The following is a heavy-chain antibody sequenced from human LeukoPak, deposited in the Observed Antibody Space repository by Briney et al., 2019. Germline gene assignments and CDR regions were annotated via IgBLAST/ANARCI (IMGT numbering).Heavy chain of an antibody. V-gene: IGHV3-7*01. CDR1: GFTFSSYW. CDR3: ASRYCTGVNCFAASFICMDV. J-gene: IGHJ6*03. CDR2: IKQDGSGK. D-gene: IGHD2-8*02. Sequence: PGGSLRLSCAASGFTFSSYWMSWVRQAPGKGLEWVANIKQDGSGKYYVDSVKGRFTISRDNAKNSLYLQMTSLRVEDTAVYFCASRYCTGVNCFAASFICMDVWGKGTTVTVS.